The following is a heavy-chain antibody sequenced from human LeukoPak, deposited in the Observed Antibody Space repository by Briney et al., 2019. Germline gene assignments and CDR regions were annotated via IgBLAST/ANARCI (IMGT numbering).Heavy chain of an antibody. Sequence: PGGSLRLSCAASGFTFSSYAMHWVRQAPGKGLEWVAVISYDGSNKYYGDSVKGRFTISRDNSKNTLYLQMNSLRAEDTAVYYRARVLRDYYGSGSHRGKLYYYYYYGMDVWGQGTTVTVSS. D-gene: IGHD3-10*01. CDR2: ISYDGSNK. CDR1: GFTFSSYA. J-gene: IGHJ6*02. CDR3: ARVLRDYYGSGSHRGKLYYYYYYGMDV. V-gene: IGHV3-30-3*01.